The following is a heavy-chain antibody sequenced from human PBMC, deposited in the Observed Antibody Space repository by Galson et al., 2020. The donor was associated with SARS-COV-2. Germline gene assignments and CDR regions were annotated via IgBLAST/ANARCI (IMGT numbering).Heavy chain of an antibody. Sequence: ASVKVSCKSSGYIFTTYNMHWMRQAPGQGLEWMGIINPSGGSTTDAQKFQGRVTMTRDTSTSTGYMELSSLRSEDTAIYYCARDVSGYSGGMDVWGQGTTVTVSS. CDR2: INPSGGST. CDR3: ARDVSGYSGGMDV. V-gene: IGHV1-46*01. J-gene: IGHJ6*02. CDR1: GYIFTTYN. D-gene: IGHD3-22*01.